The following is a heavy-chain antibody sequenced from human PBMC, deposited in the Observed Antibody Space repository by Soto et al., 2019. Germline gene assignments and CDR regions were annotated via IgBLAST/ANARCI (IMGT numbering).Heavy chain of an antibody. D-gene: IGHD3-22*01. CDR3: AKDLYYDSSGYLGY. CDR1: GFTFSSYG. V-gene: IGHV3-30*18. J-gene: IGHJ4*02. CDR2: ISYDGSNK. Sequence: QVQLVESGGGVVQPGRSLRLSCAASGFTFSSYGMHWVRQAPGKGLEWVAVISYDGSNKYYPDSVKGRFTISRDNSKNTLYLQMNSLRAEDTAVYYCAKDLYYDSSGYLGYWGQGTLVTVSS.